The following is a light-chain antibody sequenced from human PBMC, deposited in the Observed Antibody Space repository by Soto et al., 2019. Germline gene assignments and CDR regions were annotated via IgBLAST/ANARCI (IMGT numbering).Light chain of an antibody. V-gene: IGKV1-9*01. CDR2: AAS. CDR1: QGIGSY. CDR3: QQLNSYPWT. J-gene: IGKJ1*01. Sequence: IQLTQSPSSLSASVGDRVTITRRASQGIGSYLAWYQQKPGKAPKLLIYAASTLQSGVPSRFSGSGSATDFTLTISSLQPEDIATYYCQQLNSYPWTFGQGTKVDIK.